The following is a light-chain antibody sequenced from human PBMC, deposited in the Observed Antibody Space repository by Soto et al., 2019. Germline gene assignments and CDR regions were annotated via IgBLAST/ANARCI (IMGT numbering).Light chain of an antibody. CDR1: SSDVGGYNY. CDR3: CSYAGSYTLYV. Sequence: QSALTQPRSVSGSPGQSVTISCTGTSSDVGGYNYVSWYQQHPGKAPKLMIYDVNKRPSGVPDRFSGSKSGDTASLTISGLQAEDEADYYCCSYAGSYTLYVFGAGTKVT. V-gene: IGLV2-11*01. J-gene: IGLJ1*01. CDR2: DVN.